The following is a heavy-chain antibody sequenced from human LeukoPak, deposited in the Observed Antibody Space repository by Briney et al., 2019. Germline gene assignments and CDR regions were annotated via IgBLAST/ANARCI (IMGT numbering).Heavy chain of an antibody. V-gene: IGHV3-7*04. Sequence: PGGSLRLSCAASGFTFSNYWLSWVRQAPGKGLEWVANIKQDGSEKYYVDSVKGRFIVSRDNATNSLYLQMNSLRAEDTAVYYCARVYDVWSGYYRDYWGQGTLVTVSS. J-gene: IGHJ4*02. CDR2: IKQDGSEK. CDR3: ARVYDVWSGYYRDY. D-gene: IGHD3-3*01. CDR1: GFTFSNYW.